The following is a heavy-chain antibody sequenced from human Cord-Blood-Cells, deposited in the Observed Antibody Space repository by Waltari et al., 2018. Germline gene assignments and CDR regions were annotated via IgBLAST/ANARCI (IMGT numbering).Heavy chain of an antibody. CDR1: GGPISSSRYY. D-gene: IGHD6-13*01. V-gene: IGHV4-39*07. CDR2: IYYSGST. J-gene: IGHJ4*02. CDR3: AEAAAGHY. Sequence: QLQLQESGPGLVKPSETLSLTCTVPGGPISSSRYYWGWIRQPPGKGLEWIGSIYYSGSTYYNPSLKSRVTISVDTSKNQFSLKLSSVTAADTAVYYCAEAAAGHYWGQGTLVTVSS.